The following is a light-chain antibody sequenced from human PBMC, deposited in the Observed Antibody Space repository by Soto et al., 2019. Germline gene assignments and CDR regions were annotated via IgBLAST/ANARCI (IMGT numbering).Light chain of an antibody. CDR1: SGHSNYA. V-gene: IGLV4-69*01. CDR2: VNSDGSH. J-gene: IGLJ3*02. CDR3: QTWGTGYWV. Sequence: QLVLTQSPSASASLGASVKLTCTLSSGHSNYAIAWHQQQPEKGPRYLMKVNSDGSHIKGDGIPDRFSGSSSGAERFLTISSLQSEDEADYYCQTWGTGYWVFGAGTKVTVL.